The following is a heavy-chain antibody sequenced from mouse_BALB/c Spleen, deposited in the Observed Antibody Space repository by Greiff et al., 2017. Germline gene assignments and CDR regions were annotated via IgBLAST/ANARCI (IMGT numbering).Heavy chain of an antibody. CDR1: GFAFSSYD. Sequence: DVMLVESGGGLVKPGGSLKLSCAASGFAFSSYDMSWVRQTPEKRLEWVAYISSGGGSTYYPDTVKGRFTISRDNAKNTLYLQMSSLKSEDTAMYYCARHGSFAYWGQGTLVTVSA. CDR3: ARHGSFAY. CDR2: ISSGGGST. J-gene: IGHJ3*01. V-gene: IGHV5-12-1*01.